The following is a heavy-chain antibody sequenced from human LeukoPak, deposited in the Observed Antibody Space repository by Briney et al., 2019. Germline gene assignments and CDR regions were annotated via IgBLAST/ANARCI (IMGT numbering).Heavy chain of an antibody. J-gene: IGHJ4*02. CDR3: ARDPPSRGTRYFDY. D-gene: IGHD3-16*01. Sequence: PGGSLRLSCAASGFTFNRRGMHWVRQAPGEGPEWVSSISSSSSNKDYVDSVKGRFTVSRDNAKNSLYLQMDSLRVEDTAVYYCARDPPSRGTRYFDYWGQGILVTVSS. CDR2: ISSSSSNK. V-gene: IGHV3-21*01. CDR1: GFTFNRRG.